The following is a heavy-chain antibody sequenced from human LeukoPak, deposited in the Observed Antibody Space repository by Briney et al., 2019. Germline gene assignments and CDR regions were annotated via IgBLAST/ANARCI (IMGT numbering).Heavy chain of an antibody. Sequence: GGSLRLSCAASGFTFSSYSMNWVRQAPGKGLEWVSSISSSSSYIYYADSVKGRSTISRDNAKNSLYLQMNSLRAEDTAVYYCARDTCSGGSCYYYYGMDVWGQGTTVTVSS. V-gene: IGHV3-21*01. CDR1: GFTFSSYS. D-gene: IGHD2-15*01. CDR2: ISSSSSYI. J-gene: IGHJ6*02. CDR3: ARDTCSGGSCYYYYGMDV.